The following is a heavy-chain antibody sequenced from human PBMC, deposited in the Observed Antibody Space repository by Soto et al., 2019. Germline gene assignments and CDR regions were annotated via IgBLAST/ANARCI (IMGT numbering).Heavy chain of an antibody. Sequence: SETLSLTCTVSGGSISSSSYYWGWIRQPPGKGLEWIGSIYYSGSTYYNPSLKSRVTISVDTSKNQFSLKLSSVTAADTAVYYCARHEEDYYYYMDVWGKGTTVTVSS. CDR1: GGSISSSSYY. CDR3: ARHEEDYYYYMDV. J-gene: IGHJ6*03. CDR2: IYYSGST. V-gene: IGHV4-39*01.